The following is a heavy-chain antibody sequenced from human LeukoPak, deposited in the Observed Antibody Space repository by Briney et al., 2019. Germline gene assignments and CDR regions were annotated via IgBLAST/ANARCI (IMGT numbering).Heavy chain of an antibody. V-gene: IGHV3-30*18. J-gene: IGHJ4*02. CDR3: AKDLGFGELNPGY. CDR1: GFTFSSYG. D-gene: IGHD3-10*01. Sequence: PGGSLRLSCAASGFTFSSYGMHWVRQAPGKGLEWVAVISYDGSNKYYADSVKGRFTISRDNSKNTLYLQMNSLRAEDTAVYYCAKDLGFGELNPGYWGQGTLVTVSS. CDR2: ISYDGSNK.